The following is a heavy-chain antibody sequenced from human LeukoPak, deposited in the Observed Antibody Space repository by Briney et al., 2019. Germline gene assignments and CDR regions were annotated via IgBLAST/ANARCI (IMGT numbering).Heavy chain of an antibody. J-gene: IGHJ3*01. CDR2: IKQDGSEK. CDR3: AKGGTYSWDTIDV. D-gene: IGHD1-26*01. V-gene: IGHV3-7*01. CDR1: GFTFSTSW. Sequence: GGSLRLSCVGSGFTFSTSWMSWVRQAPGKGLEWVAHIKQDGSEKYYVDSVKGRFTISRDNARDTWHLQMNSLRVDDSALYFCAKGGTYSWDTIDVWGQGTVVTV.